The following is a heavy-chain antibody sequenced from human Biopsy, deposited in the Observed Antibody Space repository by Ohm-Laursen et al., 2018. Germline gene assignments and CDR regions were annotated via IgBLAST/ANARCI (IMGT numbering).Heavy chain of an antibody. D-gene: IGHD5-12*01. V-gene: IGHV4-4*07. CDR2: IYTGGSA. CDR1: GASINSYY. CDR3: AATDYSAYTTIDH. Sequence: TLSLTWSVSGASINSYYWTCLRQPAGKGLEWIGRIYTGGSAKYNPSLKSRVTMSVDTSKGQFSLRLTSVTAADTAVYYCAATDYSAYTTIDHWGQGTLISVSS. J-gene: IGHJ4*02.